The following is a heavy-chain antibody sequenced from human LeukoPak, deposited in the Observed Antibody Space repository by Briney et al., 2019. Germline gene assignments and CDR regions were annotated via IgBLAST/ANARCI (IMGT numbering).Heavy chain of an antibody. J-gene: IGHJ3*02. CDR3: ARYTTSQRAFDI. CDR2: VSSSSSTI. Sequence: EGSLRLSCAASGFTFSSYSMNWVRQAPGKGLEWVSYVSSSSSTIYYADSVKGRFTISRDNAKNSLYLQMNSLRAEDTAVYYCARYTTSQRAFDIWGQGTMVTVSS. D-gene: IGHD2-2*01. V-gene: IGHV3-48*01. CDR1: GFTFSSYS.